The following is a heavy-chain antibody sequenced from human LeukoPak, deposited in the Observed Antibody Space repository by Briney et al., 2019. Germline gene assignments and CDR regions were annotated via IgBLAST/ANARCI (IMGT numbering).Heavy chain of an antibody. CDR1: GFTVSDNY. Sequence: GGSLRLSCVASGFTVSDNYMSWVRQAPGKGLEWVSVIYSGGNTYYADSVKGRFTISRDDSKNTLYLQMNSLRAEDTAVYYCARAYDWNYLYWGQGTLVTVSS. J-gene: IGHJ4*02. V-gene: IGHV3-66*01. D-gene: IGHD1-7*01. CDR2: IYSGGNT. CDR3: ARAYDWNYLY.